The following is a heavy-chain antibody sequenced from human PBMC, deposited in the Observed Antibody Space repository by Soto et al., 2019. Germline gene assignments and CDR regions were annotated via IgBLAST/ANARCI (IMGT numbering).Heavy chain of an antibody. J-gene: IGHJ6*02. CDR1: GFSFRNSG. CDR2: ISYDGSNK. D-gene: IGHD4-17*01. Sequence: PGGSLRLSCAASGFSFRNSGMHWVRQAPGKGLECVAVISYDGSNKYYADSVKGRFTISRDNSKNTLYLQMNSLRAEDTAVYYCAKDSGHRPDTMTYYYQGMDVWGQGTTVTVSS. V-gene: IGHV3-30*18. CDR3: AKDSGHRPDTMTYYYQGMDV.